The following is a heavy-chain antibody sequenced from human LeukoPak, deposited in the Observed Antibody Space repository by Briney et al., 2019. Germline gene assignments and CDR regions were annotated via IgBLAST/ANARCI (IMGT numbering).Heavy chain of an antibody. V-gene: IGHV3-64*01. CDR2: ISSNGGST. CDR3: ARALGDGYNRFDY. CDR1: GFTFSSYA. Sequence: GGSLRLSCAASGFTFSSYAMHWVRQAPGKGLEYVSAISSNGGSTYYANSVKGRFTISRDNSENTLYLQMGSLRAEGMAVYYCARALGDGYNRFDYWGQGTLVTVSS. J-gene: IGHJ4*02. D-gene: IGHD5-24*01.